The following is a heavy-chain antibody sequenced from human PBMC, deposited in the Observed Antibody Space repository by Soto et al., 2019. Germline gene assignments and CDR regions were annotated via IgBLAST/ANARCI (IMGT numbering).Heavy chain of an antibody. V-gene: IGHV1-69*13. Sequence: GASVKVSCKASGGTFSSYAISWLRQAPGQGLEWMGGIIPIFGTANYAQKFQGRVTITADESTSTAYMELSSLRSEDTAVYYCARDHSTIYYYYGMDVWGQGTTVTVSS. CDR1: GGTFSSYA. CDR3: ARDHSTIYYYYGMDV. D-gene: IGHD2-8*01. J-gene: IGHJ6*02. CDR2: IIPIFGTA.